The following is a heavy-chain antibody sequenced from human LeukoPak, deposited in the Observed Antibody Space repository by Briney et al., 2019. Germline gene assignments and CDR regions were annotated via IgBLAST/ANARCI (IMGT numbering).Heavy chain of an antibody. D-gene: IGHD3-10*01. CDR2: IYYSGST. CDR1: GGSISSYY. CDR3: ARDGPHNYGSGSYYK. J-gene: IGHJ4*02. Sequence: SETLSLTCTVSGGSISSYYWSWIRQPPGKGLEWIGYIYYSGSTNYNPSLKSRVTISVDTSKNQFSLKLSSVTAADTAVYYCARDGPHNYGSGSYYKWGQGTLVTVSS. V-gene: IGHV4-59*01.